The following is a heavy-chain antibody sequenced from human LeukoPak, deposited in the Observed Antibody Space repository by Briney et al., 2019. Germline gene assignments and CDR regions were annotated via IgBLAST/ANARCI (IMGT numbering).Heavy chain of an antibody. CDR1: GFIFSSYA. Sequence: GGSLRLSCAASGFIFSSYAMTWIRQAPGKGLEWLSFISASGDRIYESDSVKGRFTISRDNAKNTLNLQMVRLTAEDTAVYYCARAVQDSGPYFSPGAFDIWGRGTLVTVSS. CDR2: ISASGDRI. D-gene: IGHD3-22*01. V-gene: IGHV3-48*04. J-gene: IGHJ3*02. CDR3: ARAVQDSGPYFSPGAFDI.